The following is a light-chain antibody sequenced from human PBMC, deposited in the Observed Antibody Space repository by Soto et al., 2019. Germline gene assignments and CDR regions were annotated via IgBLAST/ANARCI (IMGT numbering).Light chain of an antibody. V-gene: IGKV3-11*01. CDR3: QQRENWPPLT. CDR1: QSVSSF. Sequence: EIVLTQSPATLSLSPGERATLSCRASQSVSSFLVWYQQKPGQAPRLLIYDTSNRATGIPARFSGSGSGTAFTLTINSLEAEDFAVYYCQQRENWPPLTFGQGTRLEIK. J-gene: IGKJ5*01. CDR2: DTS.